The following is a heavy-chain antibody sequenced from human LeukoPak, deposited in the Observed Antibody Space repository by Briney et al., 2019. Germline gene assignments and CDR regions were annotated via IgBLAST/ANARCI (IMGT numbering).Heavy chain of an antibody. V-gene: IGHV4-59*12. CDR3: ARDRGITMVRGVRYYYYGMDV. D-gene: IGHD3-10*01. CDR2: IYYSGST. J-gene: IGHJ6*02. Sequence: SETLSLTCTVSGGSISSYYWSWIRQPPGKGLEWIGYIYYSGSTNYNPSLKSRVTISVDTSKNQFSLKLSSVTAADTAVYYCARDRGITMVRGVRYYYYGMDVWGQGTTVTVSS. CDR1: GGSISSYY.